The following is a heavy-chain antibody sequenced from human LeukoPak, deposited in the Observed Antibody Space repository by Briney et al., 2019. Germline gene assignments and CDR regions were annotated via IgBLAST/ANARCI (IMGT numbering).Heavy chain of an antibody. CDR3: ARGGGLYYFDY. V-gene: IGHV4-38-2*01. Sequence: SETLSLTCAVSGYSISSGYYWGWIRQPPGKGLEWIGSIYHSGSTYYNPSLKSRVTISVDTSKNQFSLKLSSVTAADTAVYYCARGGGLYYFDYWGQGTLVTVSS. CDR1: GYSISSGYY. J-gene: IGHJ4*02. CDR2: IYHSGST. D-gene: IGHD4-23*01.